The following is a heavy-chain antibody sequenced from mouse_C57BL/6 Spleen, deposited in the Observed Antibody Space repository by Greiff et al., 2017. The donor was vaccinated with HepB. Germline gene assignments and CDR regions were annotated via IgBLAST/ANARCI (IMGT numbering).Heavy chain of an antibody. D-gene: IGHD3-2*02. CDR3: ATDSSGYGAMDY. Sequence: VKLMESGAELVKPGASVKMSCKASGYTFTTYPIEWMKQNHGKSLEWIGNFHPYNDDTKYNEKFKGKATLTVEKSSSTVYLELSRLTSDDSAVYYCATDSSGYGAMDYWGQGTSVTVSS. CDR2: FHPYNDDT. V-gene: IGHV1-47*01. J-gene: IGHJ4*01. CDR1: GYTFTTYP.